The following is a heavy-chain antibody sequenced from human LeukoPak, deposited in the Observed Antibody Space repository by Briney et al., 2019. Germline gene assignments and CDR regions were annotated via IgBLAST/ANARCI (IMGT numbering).Heavy chain of an antibody. J-gene: IGHJ3*02. D-gene: IGHD3-9*01. CDR3: AKDSYYDILTGYLNAFDI. Sequence: PGGSLRLSCAASGFTFSSYGIHWVRQAPGKGLEWVAFIRYDGSNKYYTDSVKGRFTISRDNSKNTLYLQMNSLRAEDTAVYCAKDSYYDILTGYLNAFDIWGQGTMVTVSS. V-gene: IGHV3-30*02. CDR2: IRYDGSNK. CDR1: GFTFSSYG.